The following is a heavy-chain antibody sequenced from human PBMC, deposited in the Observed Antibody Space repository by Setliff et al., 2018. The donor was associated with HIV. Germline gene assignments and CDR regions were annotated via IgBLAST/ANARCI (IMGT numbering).Heavy chain of an antibody. CDR1: GGSISSGGYY. D-gene: IGHD5-18*01. Sequence: SETLSLTCTVSGGSISSGGYYWSWIRQPAGKGLEWIGRIYTSGSTNYNPSLKSRLTVSVDTSKNQFSLTLSSVTAADTAVYYCAREIPYSFGHYFDYWGQGTLVTVSS. V-gene: IGHV4-61*02. CDR3: AREIPYSFGHYFDY. J-gene: IGHJ4*02. CDR2: IYTSGST.